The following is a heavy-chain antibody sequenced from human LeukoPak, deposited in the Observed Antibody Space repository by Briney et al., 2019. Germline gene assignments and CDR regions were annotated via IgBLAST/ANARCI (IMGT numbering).Heavy chain of an antibody. D-gene: IGHD4-23*01. CDR3: ARGVVTTRSYYYYYYMDV. CDR2: LIPIFGTA. V-gene: IGHV1-69*05. CDR1: GGTFSSYA. J-gene: IGHJ6*03. Sequence: GASVKVSCKASGGTFSSYAISWVRQAPGQGLEWMGGLIPIFGTANYAQKFQGRVTITTDESTSTAYMELSSLRSEDTAVYYCARGVVTTRSYYYYYYMDVWGKGTTVTVSS.